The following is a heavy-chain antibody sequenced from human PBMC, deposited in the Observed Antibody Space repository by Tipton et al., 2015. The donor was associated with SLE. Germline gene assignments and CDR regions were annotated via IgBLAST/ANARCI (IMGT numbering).Heavy chain of an antibody. V-gene: IGHV3-74*01. Sequence: SMKGRFTISRDNAKNTLYLQMNSLRAEDTAVYYCASLLWFRVYYYGMDVWGQGTTVTVSS. J-gene: IGHJ6*02. D-gene: IGHD3-10*01. CDR3: ASLLWFRVYYYGMDV.